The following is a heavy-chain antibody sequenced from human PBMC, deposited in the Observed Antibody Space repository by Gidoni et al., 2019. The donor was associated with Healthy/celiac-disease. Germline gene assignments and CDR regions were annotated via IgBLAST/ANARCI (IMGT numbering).Heavy chain of an antibody. CDR1: GFTFSSYS. V-gene: IGHV3-21*01. CDR3: AREEGYCSGGSCYSAHDY. CDR2: ISSSSSYI. J-gene: IGHJ4*02. D-gene: IGHD2-15*01. Sequence: EVQLVESGGGLVKPGGSLRLSCAASGFTFSSYSMNWVRQAPGKGLDWVSSISSSSSYIYYADSVKGRFTISRDNAKNSLYLQMSSLRAEDTAVYYCAREEGYCSGGSCYSAHDYWGQGTLVTVSS.